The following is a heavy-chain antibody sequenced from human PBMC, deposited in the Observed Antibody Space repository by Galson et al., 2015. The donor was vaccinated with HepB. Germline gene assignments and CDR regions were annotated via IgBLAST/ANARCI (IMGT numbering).Heavy chain of an antibody. D-gene: IGHD2-2*01. CDR2: INPSGGST. V-gene: IGHV1-46*01. CDR3: ARDSGVVPAALYYFDY. Sequence: SVKVSCKASGYTFTSYYMHCVRQAPGQGLGWMGIINPSGGSTSYAQKFQGRVTMTRDTSTSTVYMELSSLRSEDTAVYYCARDSGVVPAALYYFDYWGQGTLVTVSS. CDR1: GYTFTSYY. J-gene: IGHJ4*02.